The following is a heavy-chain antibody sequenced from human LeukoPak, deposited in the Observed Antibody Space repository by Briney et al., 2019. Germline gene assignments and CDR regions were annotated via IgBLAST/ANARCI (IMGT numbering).Heavy chain of an antibody. V-gene: IGHV4-61*02. J-gene: IGHJ3*02. CDR3: ARDLGRTGAFDI. Sequence: SETLSLSCTVSGGSISSGSYYWSWIRQPAGKGLEWIGRIYTSGSTNYNPSLKSRVTISVDTSKNQFSLKLSSVTAADTAVYYCARDLGRTGAFDIWGQGTMVTVS. CDR2: IYTSGST. D-gene: IGHD1-14*01. CDR1: GGSISSGSYY.